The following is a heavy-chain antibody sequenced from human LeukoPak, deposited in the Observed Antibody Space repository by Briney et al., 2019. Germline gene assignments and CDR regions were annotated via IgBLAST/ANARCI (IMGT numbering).Heavy chain of an antibody. J-gene: IGHJ4*02. Sequence: PSATLSLTCTVSSASITSSPYFWGWIRQSPGKGLEWIGSISYSGTTYYNPSLKSRVTISVDTSKNQFSLKLNSVTAADTAVFYCAANSADYNTLGSSYKVWGQGTLVTVSS. CDR2: ISYSGTT. CDR1: SASITSSPYF. V-gene: IGHV4-39*01. CDR3: AANSADYNTLGSSYKV. D-gene: IGHD3-10*01.